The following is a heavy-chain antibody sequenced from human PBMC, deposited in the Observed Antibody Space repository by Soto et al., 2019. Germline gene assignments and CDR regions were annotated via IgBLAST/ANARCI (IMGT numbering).Heavy chain of an antibody. J-gene: IGHJ4*02. CDR3: ASQSCSGGSCFAPPRLDY. CDR2: IIPIRGIA. Sequence: QVQLVQSGAEVKKPGSSVKVSCKASGGTFSSYTISWVRQAPGQGLEWMGRIIPIRGIANYAQKFQGRVTITADKSTSTAYMELRSLRSEDTAVYYCASQSCSGGSCFAPPRLDYWGQGTLVTVSS. D-gene: IGHD2-15*01. V-gene: IGHV1-69*02. CDR1: GGTFSSYT.